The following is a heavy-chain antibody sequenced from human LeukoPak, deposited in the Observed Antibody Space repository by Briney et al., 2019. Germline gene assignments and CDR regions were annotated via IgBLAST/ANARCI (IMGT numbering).Heavy chain of an antibody. CDR3: AKTYSSSRAHYYYYYYVDV. CDR1: GFTFSSYN. D-gene: IGHD6-13*01. CDR2: ISGSGGSP. V-gene: IGHV3-23*01. J-gene: IGHJ6*03. Sequence: PGGSLRLSCAASGFTFSSYNMNWVRQAPGKGLEWVSAISGSGGSPYYADSVKGRFTISRDSSKNTLYLQMNSLRAEDTAVYYCAKTYSSSRAHYYYYYYVDVWGKGTTVTISS.